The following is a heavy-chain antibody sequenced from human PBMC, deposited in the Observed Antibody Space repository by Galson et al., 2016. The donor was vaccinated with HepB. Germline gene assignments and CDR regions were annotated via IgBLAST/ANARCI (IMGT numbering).Heavy chain of an antibody. D-gene: IGHD1-26*01. Sequence: SLRLSCAASGFTFDDYTMHWVRQAPGKGLEWVSLISWDGGTTYHADSVKGRFTISRDNNKNSLYLQMHSLKTEDAALYYCARERSSTYYPYGMDVWGQGTTVSVSS. J-gene: IGHJ6*02. CDR1: GFTFDDYT. CDR3: ARERSSTYYPYGMDV. CDR2: ISWDGGTT. V-gene: IGHV3-43*01.